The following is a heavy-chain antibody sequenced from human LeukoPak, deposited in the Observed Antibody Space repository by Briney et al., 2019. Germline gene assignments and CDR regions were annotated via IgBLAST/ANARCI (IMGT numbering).Heavy chain of an antibody. CDR2: VSAYDGNT. CDR3: ARDGYGSGRGFFDY. Sequence: ASVKVSCKAAGYTFTSYGFSWVRQAPGQGPEWMGWVSAYDGNTNSAQKFQGGVTMTTDTSTSTAYMELRSLRSDDAAVYYCARDGYGSGRGFFDYWGQGTLVTVPS. D-gene: IGHD3-10*01. CDR1: GYTFTSYG. J-gene: IGHJ4*02. V-gene: IGHV1-18*01.